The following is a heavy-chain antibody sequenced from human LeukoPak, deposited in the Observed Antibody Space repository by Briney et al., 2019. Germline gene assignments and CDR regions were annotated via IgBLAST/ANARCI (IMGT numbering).Heavy chain of an antibody. V-gene: IGHV3-48*04. CDR2: ISSSSNTI. CDR3: SRDREQQPTFDY. J-gene: IGHJ4*02. Sequence: GGSLRLSCAASGFTFSSYSMNWVRQAPGKGLEWVSYISSSSNTIYYADSVKGRFTISRDNAKNTLYLQMNSLRAEDTAVYFCSRDREQQPTFDYWGLGTLVTVSS. CDR1: GFTFSSYS. D-gene: IGHD6-13*01.